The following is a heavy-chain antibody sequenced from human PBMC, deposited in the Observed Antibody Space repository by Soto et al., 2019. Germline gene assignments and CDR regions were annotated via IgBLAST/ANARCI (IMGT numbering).Heavy chain of an antibody. V-gene: IGHV1-46*01. Sequence: ASLKVSCKASGYTFTSYYMYWVRQAPGQGLEWMGIINPSGGSTSYAQKFQGRVTMTRDTSTSTVYMELSSLRSEDTAVYYCAMGISIFGVVIMPQAGMDVWGQGTTVTVSS. D-gene: IGHD3-3*01. CDR3: AMGISIFGVVIMPQAGMDV. CDR2: INPSGGST. J-gene: IGHJ6*02. CDR1: GYTFTSYY.